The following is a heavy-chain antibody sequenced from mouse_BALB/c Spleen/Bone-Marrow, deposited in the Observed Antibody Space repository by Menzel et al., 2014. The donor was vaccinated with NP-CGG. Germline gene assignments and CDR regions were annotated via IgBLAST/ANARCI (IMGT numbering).Heavy chain of an antibody. CDR3: TRGGLRQEGDY. V-gene: IGHV1-18*01. Sequence: VQLQQSGPELVKPGASMKISCKASGYSFTGYTMNWVKQSHGKNLEWIGLINPYNGGTSYNQKFKGKATLTVDKSSSTAYMEPLRPTAGNSAAYYCTRGGLRQEGDYWGQGTTLTVSS. CDR1: GYSFTGYT. D-gene: IGHD2-2*01. J-gene: IGHJ2*01. CDR2: INPYNGGT.